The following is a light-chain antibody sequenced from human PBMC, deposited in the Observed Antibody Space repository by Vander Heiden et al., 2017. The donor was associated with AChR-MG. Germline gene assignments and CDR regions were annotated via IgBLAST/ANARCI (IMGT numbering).Light chain of an antibody. J-gene: IGLJ1*01. CDR3: QSYDSSLSGYV. CDR1: SSNIGAGYD. CDR2: GNS. Sequence: QSVLTQPPSVSGAPGQAATISCTGSSSNIGAGYDVHWYQQRPGTAPKLLIYGNSNRPSGVPDRFSGSKSGTSASLAITGLQAEDEADYYCQSYDSSLSGYVFGTGTKVTVL. V-gene: IGLV1-40*01.